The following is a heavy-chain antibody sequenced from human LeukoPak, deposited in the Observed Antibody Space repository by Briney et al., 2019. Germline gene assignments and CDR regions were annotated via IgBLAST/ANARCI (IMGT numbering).Heavy chain of an antibody. V-gene: IGHV3-23*01. CDR1: GFTFSSYA. CDR2: ISGSGGST. J-gene: IGHJ5*02. CDR3: AKARYSSSWYSWFDP. Sequence: GGSLGLSCAASGFTFSSYAMSWVRQAPGKGLEWVSAISGSGGSTYYADSVKGRFTISRDNSKNTLYLQMNSLRAEDTAVYYCAKARYSSSWYSWFDPWGQGTLVTVSS. D-gene: IGHD6-13*01.